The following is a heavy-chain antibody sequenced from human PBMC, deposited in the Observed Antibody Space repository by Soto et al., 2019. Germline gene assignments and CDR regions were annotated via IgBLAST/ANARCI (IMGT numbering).Heavy chain of an antibody. D-gene: IGHD3-3*01. Sequence: QVQLVESGGGVVQPGRSLRLSCAASGFTFSSYAMHWVRQAPGKGLEWVAVMSYDGSNKYYADSVKGRFTISRDNSKSTLYLQMDSLRAEDTAVYYCGREKASGYYYFDYWGQGTLVTVSP. J-gene: IGHJ4*02. CDR3: GREKASGYYYFDY. V-gene: IGHV3-30-3*01. CDR2: MSYDGSNK. CDR1: GFTFSSYA.